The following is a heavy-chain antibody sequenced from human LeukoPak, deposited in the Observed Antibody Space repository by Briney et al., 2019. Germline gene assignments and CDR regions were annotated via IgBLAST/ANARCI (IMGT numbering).Heavy chain of an antibody. CDR3: ARDRSSGSYLSYGMDV. CDR1: GGTFSSYT. J-gene: IGHJ6*02. D-gene: IGHD3-10*01. V-gene: IGHV1-69*04. CDR2: IIPILGIA. Sequence: GASVKVSCKASGGTFSSYTISWVRQAPGQGLEWMGRIIPILGIANYAQKFQGRVTITADKSTSTVYMELSSLRSEDTAVYYCARDRSSGSYLSYGMDVWGQGTTVTVSS.